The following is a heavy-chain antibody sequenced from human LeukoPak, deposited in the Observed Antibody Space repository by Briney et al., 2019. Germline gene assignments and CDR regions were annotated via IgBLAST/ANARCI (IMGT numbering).Heavy chain of an antibody. V-gene: IGHV4-59*01. Sequence: PSETLSLTCTVSGGSISSYYWNWIRQPPGKGLGWIGYIYYRGSTKYNPSLESRVTISADMSKNQFSLKLNSVTAADTAVYYCVRVQADGHSDIWGQGTMVTVSS. J-gene: IGHJ3*02. D-gene: IGHD5-24*01. CDR1: GGSISSYY. CDR2: IYYRGST. CDR3: VRVQADGHSDI.